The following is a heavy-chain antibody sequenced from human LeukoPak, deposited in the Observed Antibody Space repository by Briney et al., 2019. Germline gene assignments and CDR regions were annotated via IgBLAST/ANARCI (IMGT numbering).Heavy chain of an antibody. J-gene: IGHJ4*02. CDR3: ARAVKKSATVTHDFDY. CDR1: GFTFSSYG. D-gene: IGHD4-17*01. CDR2: IWYDGSNK. Sequence: GGSLRLSCAASGFTFSSYGMHWVRQAPGKGLEWVAVIWYDGSNKYYADSVKGRFTISRVNSKNTLYLQMNSLRAEDTAVYYCARAVKKSATVTHDFDYWGQGTLVTVSS. V-gene: IGHV3-33*01.